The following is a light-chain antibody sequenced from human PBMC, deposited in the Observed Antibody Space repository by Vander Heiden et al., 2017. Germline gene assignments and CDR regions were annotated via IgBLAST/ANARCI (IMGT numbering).Light chain of an antibody. V-gene: IGKV1-13*02. CDR2: DAS. CDR3: QQYDSYPHENT. J-gene: IGKJ2*01. CDR1: QGISSA. Sequence: AIQLTQAPSSLSESVGDRVTITCRASQGISSALALYQQKPGKARKLLLYDASSLESGVPSRFSGSGSGTDFTLTISILQPEDFATYFCQQYDSYPHENTFGQGTKLEIK.